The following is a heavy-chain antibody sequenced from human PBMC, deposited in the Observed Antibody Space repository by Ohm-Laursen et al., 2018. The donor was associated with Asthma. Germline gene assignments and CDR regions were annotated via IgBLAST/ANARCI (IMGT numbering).Heavy chain of an antibody. CDR3: ARDAGGYSRDGMDV. CDR2: INTNTGNP. D-gene: IGHD5-12*01. V-gene: IGHV7-4-1*02. J-gene: IGHJ6*02. CDR1: GYTFTSYA. Sequence: ASVKVSCKASGYTFTSYAMNWVRQAPGQGLEWMGWINTNTGNPTYAQGFTGRFVYSLVTSVSTAYLQISSLKAEDTAVYYCARDAGGYSRDGMDVWGQGTTVTVSS.